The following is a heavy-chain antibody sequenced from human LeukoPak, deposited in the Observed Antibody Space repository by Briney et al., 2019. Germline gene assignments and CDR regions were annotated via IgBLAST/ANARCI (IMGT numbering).Heavy chain of an antibody. Sequence: SVKVSCKASGGTFSSYAISWVRQAPGQGLEWMGGIIPMFGTANYAQKFQGRVTITTDESTSTANMELSSLRSEDKAVYYCARGPELERFDYWGQGTLVTVSS. V-gene: IGHV1-69*05. CDR1: GGTFSSYA. J-gene: IGHJ4*02. CDR2: IIPMFGTA. D-gene: IGHD1-1*01. CDR3: ARGPELERFDY.